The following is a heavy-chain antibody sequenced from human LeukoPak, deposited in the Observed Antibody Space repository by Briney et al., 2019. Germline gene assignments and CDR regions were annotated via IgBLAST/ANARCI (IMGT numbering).Heavy chain of an antibody. CDR3: VKDTGVVFARDFDH. V-gene: IGHV3-9*01. D-gene: IGHD2-21*01. Sequence: PGRSLRLSCVASGFNLDDYTMHWVRQHPGKGLEWVSGISWNSGRIEYAASVKGRFTISRDNAKNSLFLQMNSLTVEDTALYYCVKDTGVVFARDFDHWGQGTLVTVSS. CDR1: GFNLDDYT. CDR2: ISWNSGRI. J-gene: IGHJ4*02.